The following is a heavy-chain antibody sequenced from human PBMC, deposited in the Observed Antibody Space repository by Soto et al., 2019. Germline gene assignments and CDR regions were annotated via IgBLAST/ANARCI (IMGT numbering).Heavy chain of an antibody. CDR1: GFTFSSYD. CDR3: ARGSAWQMASGDLDAFDI. D-gene: IGHD3-10*01. J-gene: IGHJ3*02. CDR2: IGTAGDT. Sequence: EVQLVESGGGLVQPGGSLRLSCAASGFTFSSYDMHWVRQATGKGLEWVSAIGTAGDTYYPGSVKGRFTISRENAKNSLYLQMNSLRAGDTAVYYCARGSAWQMASGDLDAFDIWGQGTMVTVSS. V-gene: IGHV3-13*01.